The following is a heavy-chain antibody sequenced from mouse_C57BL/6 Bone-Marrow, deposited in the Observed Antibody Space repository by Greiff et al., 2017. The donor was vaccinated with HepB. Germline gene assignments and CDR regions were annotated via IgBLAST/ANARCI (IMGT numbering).Heavy chain of an antibody. CDR2: INPSNGGT. J-gene: IGHJ3*01. CDR3: ARGGLAYITTVVEGFAY. Sequence: QVHVKQPGTELVKPGASVKLSCKASGYTFTSYWMHWVKQRPGQGLEWIGNINPSNGGTNYNEKFKSKATLTVDKSSSTAYMQLSSLTSEDSAVYYCARGGLAYITTVVEGFAYWGQGTLVTVSA. CDR1: GYTFTSYW. V-gene: IGHV1-53*01. D-gene: IGHD1-1*01.